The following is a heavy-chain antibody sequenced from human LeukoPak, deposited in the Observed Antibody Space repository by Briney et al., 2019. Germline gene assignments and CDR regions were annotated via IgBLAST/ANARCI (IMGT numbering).Heavy chain of an antibody. CDR3: ARDLPQGEYSSSAGGAFDI. V-gene: IGHV7-4-1*02. J-gene: IGHJ3*02. CDR1: GYTFISYS. D-gene: IGHD6-6*01. Sequence: ASVKVSCKASGYTFISYSMNWVRQAPGQGLEWMGWINTNTGNPTYAQGFTGRFVLSLDTSVSTAYLQISSLKAEDTAVYYCARDLPQGEYSSSAGGAFDIWGQGTMVTVSS. CDR2: INTNTGNP.